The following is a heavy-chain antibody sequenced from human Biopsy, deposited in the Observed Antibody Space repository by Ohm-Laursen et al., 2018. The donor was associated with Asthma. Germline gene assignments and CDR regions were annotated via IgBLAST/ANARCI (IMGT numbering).Heavy chain of an antibody. V-gene: IGHV4-59*01. J-gene: IGHJ4*02. Sequence: PGTLSLTCSVYGGSISSFYWSWIRQSPEKGLEWMGYVYWTGSTNYNPSLKSQVTMSVDTSKNRMFLELTSVTAADTAIYYCVRAVRNEQWLAPFDYWGQGKPVTVSS. CDR2: VYWTGST. D-gene: IGHD6-19*01. CDR1: GGSISSFY. CDR3: VRAVRNEQWLAPFDY.